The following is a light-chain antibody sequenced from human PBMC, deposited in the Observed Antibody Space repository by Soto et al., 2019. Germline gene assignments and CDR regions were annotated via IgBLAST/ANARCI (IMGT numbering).Light chain of an antibody. CDR2: GAS. CDR1: QSVSNNY. Sequence: DIVLTQSPGTLSLSPGERATLSCRASQSVSNNYLAWYQQKPGQPPRLLIYGASSRATGIPDRFSGSGSGTDFTLTISRLEPEDFAVYYCQQYGNSPWTFGQGTKVDIK. V-gene: IGKV3-20*01. CDR3: QQYGNSPWT. J-gene: IGKJ1*01.